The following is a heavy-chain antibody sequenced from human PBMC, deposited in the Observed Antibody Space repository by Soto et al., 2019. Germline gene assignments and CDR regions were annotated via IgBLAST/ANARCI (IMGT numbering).Heavy chain of an antibody. Sequence: GESLKISCKGFDYTFAAYWIGWVRQMPGKGLEWMGRIDPSDSYTNYSPSFQGHVTISADKSISTAYLQWSSLKASDTAMYYCARRSTRGDYYYGMDVWGQGTTVTVSS. CDR3: ARRSTRGDYYYGMDV. V-gene: IGHV5-10-1*01. D-gene: IGHD2-2*01. J-gene: IGHJ6*02. CDR1: DYTFAAYW. CDR2: IDPSDSYT.